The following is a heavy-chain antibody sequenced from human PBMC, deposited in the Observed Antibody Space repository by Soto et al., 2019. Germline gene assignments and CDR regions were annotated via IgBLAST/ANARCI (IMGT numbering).Heavy chain of an antibody. Sequence: QLQLQESGPGLVKPSETLSLTCTVSGGSISSSSYYWGWIRQPPGKGLEWIGSIYYSGSTYYNPSLKSRVTISVDTSKNQFSLKLSSVTAADTAVYYCAASHYDILTGPLYYYYMDVRGKGTKVTV. CDR1: GGSISSSSYY. CDR2: IYYSGST. CDR3: AASHYDILTGPLYYYYMDV. V-gene: IGHV4-39*01. J-gene: IGHJ6*03. D-gene: IGHD3-9*01.